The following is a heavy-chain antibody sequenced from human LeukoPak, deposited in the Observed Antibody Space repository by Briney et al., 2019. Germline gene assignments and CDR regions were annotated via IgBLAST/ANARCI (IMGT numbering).Heavy chain of an antibody. CDR3: ARDCGDSGGYYYFDS. CDR2: INTNSGGT. V-gene: IGHV1-2*02. D-gene: IGHD3-22*01. Sequence: ASVKVSCKASGYTFTAFSMHWVRHAPGQGLEWMGWINTNSGGTNYAQKSQGRVTMTRDTSLSTVYMELSRLTTGDKAIYYCARDCGDSGGYYYFDSWGQGTLVTVSS. CDR1: GYTFTAFS. J-gene: IGHJ4*02.